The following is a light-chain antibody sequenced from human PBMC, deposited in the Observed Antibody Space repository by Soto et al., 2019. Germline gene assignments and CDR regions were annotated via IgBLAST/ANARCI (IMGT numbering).Light chain of an antibody. J-gene: IGLJ1*01. V-gene: IGLV7-46*01. CDR3: LLSYSGTYV. Sequence: QAVVTQEPSLTVSPGGTVTLTCGSSTGTVTSGHYPYWFQQRPGQAPMTLIYDTSKKHSWTPARFSGSLLGGKAALTLSGXXXXXXXEYYCLLSYSGTYVFGTGTKLTVL. CDR1: TGTVTSGHY. CDR2: DTS.